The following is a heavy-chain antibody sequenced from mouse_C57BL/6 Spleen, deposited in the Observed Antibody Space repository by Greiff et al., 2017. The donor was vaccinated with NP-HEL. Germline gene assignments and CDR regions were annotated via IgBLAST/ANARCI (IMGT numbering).Heavy chain of an antibody. Sequence: QVQLQQPGAELVKPGASVKVSCKASGYTFTSYWMHWVKQRPGQGLEWIGRIHPSDSDTNYNQKFKGKATLTVDKSSSTAYMQLSSLTSEDSAVYYCATPFYYGSSDRFAYWGQGTLVTVSA. CDR3: ATPFYYGSSDRFAY. D-gene: IGHD1-1*01. CDR1: GYTFTSYW. V-gene: IGHV1-74*01. J-gene: IGHJ3*01. CDR2: IHPSDSDT.